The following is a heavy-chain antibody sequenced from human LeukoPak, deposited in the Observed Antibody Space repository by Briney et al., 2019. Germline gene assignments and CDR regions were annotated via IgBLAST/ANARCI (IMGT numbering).Heavy chain of an antibody. CDR2: ISSSSSII. J-gene: IGHJ4*02. D-gene: IGHD1-1*01. V-gene: IGHV3-21*01. Sequence: PGGSLRLSCAASGITFSSYSMNWIRQARGKALEWVSAISSSSSIIYYADSVRGRLTISRDNAKNSLYLQMNSLRVEDTAVYYCARALEPSKRYFDYWGQGTLVTVSS. CDR3: ARALEPSKRYFDY. CDR1: GITFSSYS.